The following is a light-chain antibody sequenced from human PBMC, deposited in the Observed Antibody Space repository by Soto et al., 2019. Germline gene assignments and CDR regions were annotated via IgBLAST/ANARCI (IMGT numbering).Light chain of an antibody. CDR2: DAS. V-gene: IGKV1-33*01. CDR1: QHISTY. J-gene: IGKJ3*01. Sequence: DIQMTQSPSSLSSSVGDRVTITCQSSQHISTYLNWFQQKPGKAPELLIYDASNLVPGVPSRFSGSGSGTDLTFTIIILQPEAVATYYCQKYADLPPTFGPGTKVDIK. CDR3: QKYADLPPT.